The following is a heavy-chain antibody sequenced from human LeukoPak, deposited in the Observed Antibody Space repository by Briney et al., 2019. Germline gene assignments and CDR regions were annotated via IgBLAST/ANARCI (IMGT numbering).Heavy chain of an antibody. Sequence: GGSLRLSCAASGFTFSSYAMSWVRQAPGKGLEWVSAISGSGGSTYYADSVKGRFTISRDNSKNTLCLQMNSLRAEDTAVYYCAKDLAGREEAAYDYWGQGTLVTASS. CDR3: AKDLAGREEAAYDY. J-gene: IGHJ4*02. CDR2: ISGSGGST. CDR1: GFTFSSYA. D-gene: IGHD6-25*01. V-gene: IGHV3-23*01.